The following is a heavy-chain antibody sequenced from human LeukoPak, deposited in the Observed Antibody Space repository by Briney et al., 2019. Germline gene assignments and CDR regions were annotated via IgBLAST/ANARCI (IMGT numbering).Heavy chain of an antibody. CDR3: ASVGTYYYDSSGYYYEAFDY. J-gene: IGHJ4*02. D-gene: IGHD3-22*01. CDR2: IIPIFGTA. Sequence: SVKVSCKASGGTSSSYAISWVRQAPGQGLEWMGGIIPIFGTANYAQKFQGRVTITADESTSTAYMELSSLRSEDTAVYYCASVGTYYYDSSGYYYEAFDYWGQGTLVTVSS. V-gene: IGHV1-69*01. CDR1: GGTSSSYA.